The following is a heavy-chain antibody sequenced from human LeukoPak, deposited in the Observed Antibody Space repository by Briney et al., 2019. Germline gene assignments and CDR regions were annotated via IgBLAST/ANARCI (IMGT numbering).Heavy chain of an antibody. D-gene: IGHD3-9*01. CDR1: GFTFSSYS. CDR2: ISSSSSYI. J-gene: IGHJ6*03. Sequence: GGSLRLSCAASGFTFSSYSMNRVRQAPGKGLEWVSSISSSSSYIYYADSVKGRFTISRDNAKNSLYLQMNSLRAEDTAVYYCARDARPRIYDILTGYYPGVYYYYYYYMDVWGKGTTVTVSS. CDR3: ARDARPRIYDILTGYYPGVYYYYYYYMDV. V-gene: IGHV3-21*01.